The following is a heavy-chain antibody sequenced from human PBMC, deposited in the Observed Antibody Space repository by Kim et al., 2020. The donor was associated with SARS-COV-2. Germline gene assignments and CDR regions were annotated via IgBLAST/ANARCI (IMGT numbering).Heavy chain of an antibody. J-gene: IGHJ4*02. CDR2: INHSGST. Sequence: SETLSLTCAVYGGSFSGYYWSWIRQPPGKGLEWIGEINHSGSTNYNPSLKSRVTISVDTSKNQFSLKLSSVTAADTAVYYCARIASGLRGATGGDYWGQGTLVTVSS. CDR3: ARIASGLRGATGGDY. CDR1: GGSFSGYY. D-gene: IGHD1-26*01. V-gene: IGHV4-34*01.